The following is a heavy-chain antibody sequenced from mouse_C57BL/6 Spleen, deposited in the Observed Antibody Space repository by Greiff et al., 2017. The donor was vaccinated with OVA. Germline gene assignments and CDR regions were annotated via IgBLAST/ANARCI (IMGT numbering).Heavy chain of an antibody. J-gene: IGHJ2*01. Sequence: VQLKQSGPELVKPGASVKISCKASGYTFTDYYMNWVKQSHGKSLEWIGDINPNNGGTSYNQKFKGKATLTVDKSSSTAYMELRSLTSEDSAVYYCARANWDSYYFDYWGQGTTLTVSS. D-gene: IGHD4-1*01. CDR2: INPNNGGT. CDR1: GYTFTDYY. V-gene: IGHV1-26*01. CDR3: ARANWDSYYFDY.